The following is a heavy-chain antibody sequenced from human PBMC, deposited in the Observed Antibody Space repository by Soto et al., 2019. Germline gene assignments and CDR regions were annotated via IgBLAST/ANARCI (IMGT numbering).Heavy chain of an antibody. J-gene: IGHJ6*02. CDR2: IYYSGST. V-gene: IGHV4-31*03. Sequence: QVQLQESGPGLVKPSQTLSLTCTVSGGSISSGGYYWSWIRQHPGKGLEWIGYIYYSGSTYYNPSLKSRVTIAVDTSKNQFSLKLSSVTAADTAVYYCARDCSGGSCFFSGMDVWGQGTTVTVSS. D-gene: IGHD2-15*01. CDR1: GGSISSGGYY. CDR3: ARDCSGGSCFFSGMDV.